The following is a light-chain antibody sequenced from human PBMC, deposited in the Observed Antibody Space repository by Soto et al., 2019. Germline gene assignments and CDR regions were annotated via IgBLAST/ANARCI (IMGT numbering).Light chain of an antibody. CDR1: SSDVGDYNY. CDR2: EVS. Sequence: QSALTQPASVSGSPGQAVTISCTGTSSDVGDYNYVSWYQQHPGKAPKLMIYEVSNRPSGVSNRFSGSKSGNPASLTISGLQTEDAADYYCSSYTSNSIPGFGGGTQLTVL. V-gene: IGLV2-14*01. CDR3: SSYTSNSIPG. J-gene: IGLJ2*01.